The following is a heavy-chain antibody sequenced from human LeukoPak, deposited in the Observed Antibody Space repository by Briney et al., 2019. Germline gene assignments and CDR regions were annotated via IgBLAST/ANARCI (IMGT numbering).Heavy chain of an antibody. CDR1: GGSISSYY. Sequence: SETLSLTCTVSGGSISSYYWSWIRQPPGKGLEWIGYIYYSGSTNYNPSLKSRVTISVDTSKNQFSLKLSSVPAADTAVYYCARVNNWNDGIDYWGQGTLVTVSS. CDR3: ARVNNWNDGIDY. V-gene: IGHV4-59*01. CDR2: IYYSGST. J-gene: IGHJ4*02. D-gene: IGHD1-20*01.